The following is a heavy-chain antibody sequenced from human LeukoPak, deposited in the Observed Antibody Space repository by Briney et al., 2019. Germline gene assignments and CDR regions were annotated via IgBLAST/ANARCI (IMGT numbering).Heavy chain of an antibody. CDR1: GFTFSNYV. CDR2: INHNGEMI. V-gene: IGHV3-48*02. Sequence: XGGSLRLSCAAPGFTFSNYVMSWVRQAPGKGLEWVSYINHNGEMIFYPDFVKGRFTISRDNAKNSLYLQMNSLRDEDTAVYYCARDNDWGFHYWGQGTLVTVSS. CDR3: ARDNDWGFHY. J-gene: IGHJ4*02. D-gene: IGHD3-9*01.